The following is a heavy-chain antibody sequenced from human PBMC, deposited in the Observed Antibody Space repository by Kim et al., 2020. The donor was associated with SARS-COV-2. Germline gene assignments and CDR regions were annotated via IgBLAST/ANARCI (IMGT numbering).Heavy chain of an antibody. CDR3: ARPTYDILTNFYLDS. CDR1: GYTFTGYY. J-gene: IGHJ4*02. D-gene: IGHD3-9*01. Sequence: ASVKVSCKASGYTFTGYYIHWVRQAPGQGLEWMGRINPNSGGTNYAQKFQGRVTMTRDTSISTAYMELSRLRSDDTAVYYCARPTYDILTNFYLDSWGQGTLVTVSS. V-gene: IGHV1-2*06. CDR2: INPNSGGT.